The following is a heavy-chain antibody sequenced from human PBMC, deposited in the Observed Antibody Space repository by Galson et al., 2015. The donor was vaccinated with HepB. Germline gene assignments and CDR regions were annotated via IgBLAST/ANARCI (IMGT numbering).Heavy chain of an antibody. CDR1: GFTFSDYP. J-gene: IGHJ3*02. CDR3: AREGVLWLGELLGAFDI. CDR2: ISSSRSYT. D-gene: IGHD3-10*01. V-gene: IGHV3-11*06. Sequence: SLRLSCAVSGFTFSDYPMRWIRQAPGKGLEWVSYISSSRSYTIYADSVEGRFTISRDNAKNSLYLQMNSLRAEDTAVYYCAREGVLWLGELLGAFDIWGQGKMVTVSS.